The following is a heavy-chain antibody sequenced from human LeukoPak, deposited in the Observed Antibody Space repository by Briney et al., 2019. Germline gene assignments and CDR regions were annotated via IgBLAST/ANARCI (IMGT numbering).Heavy chain of an antibody. CDR2: ISYDGSNK. CDR1: GFTFSSYA. CDR3: AKEADTIIVLKRYLDY. V-gene: IGHV3-30-3*01. Sequence: HPGGSLRLSCAASGFTFSSYAMHWVRQAPGKGLEWVAVISYDGSNKYYADSVKGRFTISRDNSENTLYLQMNSLRAEDTAVYYCAKEADTIIVLKRYLDYWGQGTLVTVSS. J-gene: IGHJ4*02. D-gene: IGHD3-22*01.